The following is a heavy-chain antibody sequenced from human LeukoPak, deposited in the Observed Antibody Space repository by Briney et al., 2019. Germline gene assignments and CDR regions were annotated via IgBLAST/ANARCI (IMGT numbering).Heavy chain of an antibody. CDR2: ISYDRLVGRFK. CDR3: AREGGCSSGSCSGMDV. D-gene: IGHD2-15*01. Sequence: GGSLILSCAASGFTFRTYNMHWVRQAPGKGLEWVAVISYDRLVGRFKYDADSVKGRFTISRDNSENTLYLQMNSLRVADTAVYYCAREGGCSSGSCSGMDVWGKGTTVTVSS. V-gene: IGHV3-30*04. CDR1: GFTFRTYN. J-gene: IGHJ6*04.